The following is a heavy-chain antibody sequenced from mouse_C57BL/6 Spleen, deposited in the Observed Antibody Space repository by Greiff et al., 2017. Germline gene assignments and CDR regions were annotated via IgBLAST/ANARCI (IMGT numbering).Heavy chain of an antibody. V-gene: IGHV1-82*01. J-gene: IGHJ2*01. D-gene: IGHD1-1*01. CDR2: MYPGDGDT. Sequence: QVQLQQSGPELVKPGASVKISCKASGYAFSSSWMNWVKQRPGKGLEWIGRMYPGDGDTKYNGKFKGKATLTADISSSTAYMQLSSLTSEDSAVYFCARTPITTVVATYYWGQGTTLTVSS. CDR3: ARTPITTVVATYY. CDR1: GYAFSSSW.